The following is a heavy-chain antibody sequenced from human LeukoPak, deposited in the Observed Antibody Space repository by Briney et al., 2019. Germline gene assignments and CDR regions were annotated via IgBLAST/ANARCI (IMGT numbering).Heavy chain of an antibody. Sequence: ASVKVSCKASGYTFTSYYMHWVRQAPGQGLEWMGIINPSGGSTSYAQKFQGRVTITADESTSTAYMELSSLRSEDTAVYYCVARDGYNYDPLYYGMDVWGQGTTVTVSS. D-gene: IGHD5-24*01. CDR3: VARDGYNYDPLYYGMDV. CDR1: GYTFTSYY. V-gene: IGHV1-46*01. CDR2: INPSGGST. J-gene: IGHJ6*02.